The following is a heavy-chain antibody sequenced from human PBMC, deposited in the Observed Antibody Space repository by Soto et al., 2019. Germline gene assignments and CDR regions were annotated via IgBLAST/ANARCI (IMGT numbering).Heavy chain of an antibody. D-gene: IGHD3-22*01. CDR3: ARGGYYYDSTGYPWFDP. J-gene: IGHJ5*02. V-gene: IGHV4-31*03. CDR2: IYRSGST. CDR1: GGSISSGGYY. Sequence: SETLSLTCTVSGGSISSGGYYWSWIRQYSGKDLEWIGYIYRSGSTYYNPSLKSRLAISIDTSKNQFSLELTSVTAADTAVYYCARGGYYYDSTGYPWFDPWGQGTLVTVSS.